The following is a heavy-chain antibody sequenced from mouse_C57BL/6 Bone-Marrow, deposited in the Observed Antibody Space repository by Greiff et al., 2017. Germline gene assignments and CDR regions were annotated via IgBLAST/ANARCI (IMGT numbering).Heavy chain of an antibody. CDR2: INPSNGGT. CDR3: ARGRFITTVVADYAMDY. D-gene: IGHD1-1*01. Sequence: QVQLQQPGTELVKPGASVKLSCKASGYTFTSYWMHWVKQRPGQGLEWIGNINPSNGGTNYNEKFKSKATLTVDKSSSAAYMQLSSRTSEDSAVYYCARGRFITTVVADYAMDYWGQGTSVTVSS. J-gene: IGHJ4*01. V-gene: IGHV1-53*01. CDR1: GYTFTSYW.